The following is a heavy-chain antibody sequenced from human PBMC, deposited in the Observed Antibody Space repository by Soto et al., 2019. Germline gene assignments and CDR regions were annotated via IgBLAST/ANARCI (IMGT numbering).Heavy chain of an antibody. V-gene: IGHV4-34*02. CDR3: ARQGAVTVMFYYHGMDV. D-gene: IGHD2-21*02. CDR2: IKHGGIT. CDR1: GGSFGGYF. Sequence: QVQLQQWGAGLLKPSETLSLTCDVYGGSFGGYFWSWIRQPPGKGLEWIGEIKHGGITNYNPSLKSRITISVDTSKTQSSLKLSSVTAADAAVYYCARQGAVTVMFYYHGMDVWGQGTSVTVSS. J-gene: IGHJ6*02.